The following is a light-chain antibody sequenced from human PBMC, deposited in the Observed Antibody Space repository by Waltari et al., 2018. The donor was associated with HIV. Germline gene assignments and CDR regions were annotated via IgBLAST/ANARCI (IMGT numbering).Light chain of an antibody. CDR3: SSHTTSSTLYV. V-gene: IGLV2-14*01. CDR2: EVN. Sequence: QSALTQPASVSGSPGQSITISCTGTSSDIGYYDSVSWYQQHPGKAPNLMIYEVNNRPSGISNRFSGSKSGNTASLTISGLQAEDEADYYCSSHTTSSTLYVFGTGTKVTVL. J-gene: IGLJ1*01. CDR1: SSDIGYYDS.